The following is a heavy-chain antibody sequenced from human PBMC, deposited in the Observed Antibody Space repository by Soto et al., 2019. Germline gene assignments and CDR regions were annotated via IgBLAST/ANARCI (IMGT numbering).Heavy chain of an antibody. J-gene: IGHJ6*03. CDR2: IYSGGST. CDR1: GFTVSSNY. CDR3: AREVNYDILTGGTYYYYYYMDV. Sequence: EVQLVESGGGLVQPGGSLRLSCAASGFTVSSNYMSWVRQAPGKGLEWVSVIYSGGSTYYADSVKGRFTISRDNSKNTLYLQRNSRRAEDTAVYYCAREVNYDILTGGTYYYYYYMDVWGKGTTVTVSS. D-gene: IGHD3-9*01. V-gene: IGHV3-66*01.